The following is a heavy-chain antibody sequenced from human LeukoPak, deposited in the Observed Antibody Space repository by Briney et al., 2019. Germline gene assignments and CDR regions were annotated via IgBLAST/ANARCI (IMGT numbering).Heavy chain of an antibody. CDR2: IIPILGIA. J-gene: IGHJ4*02. D-gene: IGHD4-17*01. V-gene: IGHV1-69*04. Sequence: SVKVSCKASGGTFSSYAISWVRQAPGQGLEWMGRIIPILGIANYAQKFQGRVTITADKSTSTAYMELSSLRSEDTAVYYCARVYGDYSYFDYWGQGTLVTVSS. CDR3: ARVYGDYSYFDY. CDR1: GGTFSSYA.